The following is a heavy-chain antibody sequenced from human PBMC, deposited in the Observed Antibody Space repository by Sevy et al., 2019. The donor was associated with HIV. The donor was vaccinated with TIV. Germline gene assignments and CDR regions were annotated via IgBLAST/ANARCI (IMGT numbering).Heavy chain of an antibody. J-gene: IGHJ6*02. CDR3: AREGGYTDQGMDV. CDR1: GFTFSSYN. CDR2: IDSSSFNI. V-gene: IGHV3-48*01. D-gene: IGHD5-12*01. Sequence: GGYLRLSCSASGFTFSSYNMNWVRQAPGKGLEWLLYIDSSSFNIYYADSVKGRFTVSRDNAKNSLYVQMNSLRGEDTATYYCAREGGYTDQGMDVWGQGTTVTVSS.